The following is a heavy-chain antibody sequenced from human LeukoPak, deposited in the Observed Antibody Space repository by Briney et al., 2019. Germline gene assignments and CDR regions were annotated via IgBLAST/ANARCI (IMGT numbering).Heavy chain of an antibody. CDR1: GFTFSSYS. CDR3: ARDPRWYSSGFYRNLGY. CDR2: ISGSTSTI. D-gene: IGHD3-22*01. Sequence: GGSLRLSCAASGFTFSSYSMNWVRQAPGKGLEWVSYISGSTSTIYYADSVKGRFTISRDNAKNSLYLQMNSLRAEDTALYYCARDPRWYSSGFYRNLGYWGQGTLVTVSS. V-gene: IGHV3-48*01. J-gene: IGHJ4*02.